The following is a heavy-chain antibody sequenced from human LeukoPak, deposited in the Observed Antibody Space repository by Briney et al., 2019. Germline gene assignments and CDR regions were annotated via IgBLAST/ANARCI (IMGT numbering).Heavy chain of an antibody. V-gene: IGHV3-48*03. CDR1: GFSFSTYE. D-gene: IGHD3-10*01. Sequence: GGSLRLSCAASGFSFSTYEMNWVRQAPGKGPEWLSYIGGTDDTIYYADSVKGRFTISRDNAENSLYLQMHSLRAKDTAIYYCARTPYYGSGSPYFDYWGQGTLVTVSS. J-gene: IGHJ4*02. CDR2: IGGTDDTI. CDR3: ARTPYYGSGSPYFDY.